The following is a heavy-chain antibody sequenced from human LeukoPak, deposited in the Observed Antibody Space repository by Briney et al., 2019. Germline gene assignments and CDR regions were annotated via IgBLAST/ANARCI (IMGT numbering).Heavy chain of an antibody. D-gene: IGHD2-2*01. J-gene: IGHJ5*02. CDR3: AREGEGYCSSTSCYDWFDP. CDR2: IYYSGST. V-gene: IGHV4-39*07. CDR1: GGSMSISSYY. Sequence: SETLSLTCTVSGGSMSISSYYWGWIRQPPGKGLEWIGSIYYSGSTYYNPSLKSRVTISVDTSKNQFSLKLSSVTAAATAVYYCAREGEGYCSSTSCYDWFDPWGQGTMVTVSS.